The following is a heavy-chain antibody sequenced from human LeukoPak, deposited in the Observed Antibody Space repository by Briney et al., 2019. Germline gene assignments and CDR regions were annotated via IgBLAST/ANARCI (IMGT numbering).Heavy chain of an antibody. CDR1: GGSISSGGYY. D-gene: IGHD4-11*01. CDR2: IYYSGST. Sequence: SATLSLTCTVSGGSISSGGYYWSWIRQHPGKGLEWIGCIYYSGSTYYNPSLKSRVTISVDTSKNQFSLKLSSVTAADTAVYYCARDYGYSNNWFDPWGQGTLVTVSS. J-gene: IGHJ5*02. V-gene: IGHV4-31*03. CDR3: ARDYGYSNNWFDP.